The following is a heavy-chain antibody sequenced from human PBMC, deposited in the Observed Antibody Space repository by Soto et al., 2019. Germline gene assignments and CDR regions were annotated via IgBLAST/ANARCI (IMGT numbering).Heavy chain of an antibody. V-gene: IGHV1-3*01. CDR3: ASSFTVPAAIAY. CDR2: INAGNGNT. D-gene: IGHD2-2*02. Sequence: GASVKVSCKASGYTFTNYAMHWVRQAPGQRLEWMGWINAGNGNTKYSQKFQGRVTITRNTSASTAYMELSSLRSEDTAVYYCASSFTVPAAIAYWGQGTLVTVSS. J-gene: IGHJ4*02. CDR1: GYTFTNYA.